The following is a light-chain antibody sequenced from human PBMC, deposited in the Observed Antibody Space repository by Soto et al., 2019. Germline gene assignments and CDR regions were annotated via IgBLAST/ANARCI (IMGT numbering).Light chain of an antibody. V-gene: IGLV2-8*01. J-gene: IGLJ2*01. Sequence: QSALTQPPSASGSPGQSVTISCTGTSSDVGGYNYVSWYQQHPGKAPKLMIYEVSKRPSGVPDRFSGSKSGNTASLTVSGLQYEDEADYYCSSYAGRFVVFGGGTKLTVL. CDR3: SSYAGRFVV. CDR2: EVS. CDR1: SSDVGGYNY.